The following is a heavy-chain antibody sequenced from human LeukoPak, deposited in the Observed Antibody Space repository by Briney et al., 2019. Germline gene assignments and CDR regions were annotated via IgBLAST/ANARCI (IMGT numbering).Heavy chain of an antibody. V-gene: IGHV3-74*01. D-gene: IGHD5-18*01. CDR3: ATGRGVTRIDY. Sequence: GGSLRLSCAASGFTFSSYWMHWVRQAPGKGLVWVARINSDGSSISYADSVKGRFTISRDNAKNTLDLQMNRLRAEDSAVYYCATGRGVTRIDYWAQGTLVTVSS. CDR1: GFTFSSYW. CDR2: INSDGSSI. J-gene: IGHJ4*02.